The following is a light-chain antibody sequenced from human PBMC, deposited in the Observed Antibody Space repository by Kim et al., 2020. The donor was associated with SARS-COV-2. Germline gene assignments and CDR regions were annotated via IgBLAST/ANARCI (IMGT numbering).Light chain of an antibody. J-gene: IGLJ3*02. CDR2: EVT. CDR1: SRVVDVYKS. Sequence: QSLTMSCTGTSRVVDVYKSVSRNQQHPGKAPKLMIYEVTKRPSGVSYRCSGSKSGNTASLTISGLQAEDEADYYCSSYTSSSGLMVFGGGTQLTVL. V-gene: IGLV2-14*01. CDR3: SSYTSSSGLMV.